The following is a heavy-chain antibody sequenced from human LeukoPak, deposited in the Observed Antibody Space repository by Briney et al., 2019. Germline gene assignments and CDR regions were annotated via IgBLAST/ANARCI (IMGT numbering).Heavy chain of an antibody. Sequence: PGGSLRLSCAASGFTVSNNYRSWVRQAPGKGLEWVSVIDNGGSTYYADSVKGRFTISRDNSKNTLYLHMNSLRAEDTAVYYCARDGSARSLGNWGQGTLVSVSS. D-gene: IGHD6-6*01. CDR1: GFTVSNNY. J-gene: IGHJ4*02. CDR2: IDNGGST. CDR3: ARDGSARSLGN. V-gene: IGHV3-53*01.